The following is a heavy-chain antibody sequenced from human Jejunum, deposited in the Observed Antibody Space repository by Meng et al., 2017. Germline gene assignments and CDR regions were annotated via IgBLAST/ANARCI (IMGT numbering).Heavy chain of an antibody. D-gene: IGHD4-23*01. V-gene: IGHV4-30-4*01. CDR3: AREALGGNSPNDY. J-gene: IGHJ4*02. Sequence: QVQLQESGPGLVNPSQTLAPICPVSGCSNSSGDSYWSWVRQPPGKGLEWSGYIYYSGSTYYNPSLKSRVTISVDTSKNQFSLKLSSVTAADTAVYYCAREALGGNSPNDYWGQGTLVTVSS. CDR1: GCSNSSGDSY. CDR2: IYYSGST.